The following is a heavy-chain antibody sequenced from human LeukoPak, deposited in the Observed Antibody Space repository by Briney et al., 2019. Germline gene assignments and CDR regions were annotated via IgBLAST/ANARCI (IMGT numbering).Heavy chain of an antibody. J-gene: IGHJ6*03. Sequence: GGSLRLSCAASGFTFSSYSMNWVRQAPGKGLEWVSSISSSSSYIYYADSVKGRFTISRDNAKNSLYLQMNSLRAEDTAVYYCARMGDTAYYYYMDVWGKGTTVTVSS. CDR1: GFTFSSYS. D-gene: IGHD5-18*01. CDR3: ARMGDTAYYYYMDV. V-gene: IGHV3-21*01. CDR2: ISSSSSYI.